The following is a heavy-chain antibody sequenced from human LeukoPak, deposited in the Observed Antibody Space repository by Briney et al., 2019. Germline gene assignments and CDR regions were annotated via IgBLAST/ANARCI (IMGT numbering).Heavy chain of an antibody. V-gene: IGHV3-53*01. D-gene: IGHD3-10*01. CDR3: ARGRGSGSYLYYFDY. J-gene: IGHJ4*02. CDR2: IYSAGNT. Sequence: GGSLRLSCAVSGFTVSSNYMSWVRQAPGKGLEWVSVIYSAGNTNHADSVRGRFTISRDNAKNSLYLQMNSLRAEDTAVYYCARGRGSGSYLYYFDYWGQGTLVTVSS. CDR1: GFTVSSNY.